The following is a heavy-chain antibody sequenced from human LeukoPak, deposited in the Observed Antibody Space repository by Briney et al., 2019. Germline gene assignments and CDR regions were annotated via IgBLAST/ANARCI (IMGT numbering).Heavy chain of an antibody. V-gene: IGHV3-23*01. Sequence: GGSLRLSCATSGFIFSNYAVNWVRQAPGKGLEWVSIISGSGDTTYYADSVKGRFTISRDNSKITLYLQMNGLRAEDTALFYCAKAVVVVPAATPFDYWGLGTLVTVSS. CDR2: ISGSGDTT. D-gene: IGHD2-2*01. CDR1: GFIFSNYA. CDR3: AKAVVVVPAATPFDY. J-gene: IGHJ4*02.